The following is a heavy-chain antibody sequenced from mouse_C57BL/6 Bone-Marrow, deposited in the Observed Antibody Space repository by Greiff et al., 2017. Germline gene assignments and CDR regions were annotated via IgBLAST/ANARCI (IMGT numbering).Heavy chain of an antibody. D-gene: IGHD2-3*01. J-gene: IGHJ1*03. Sequence: VQLVESGAELARPGASVKLSCKASGYTFTSYGISWVKQRTGQGLEWIGEIYPRSGNTYYNEKFKGKATLTADKSSSTAYMELRSLTSEDSAVYFCAGYDGYWYFDVWGRGTTVTVSS. CDR1: GYTFTSYG. CDR3: AGYDGYWYFDV. CDR2: IYPRSGNT. V-gene: IGHV1-81*01.